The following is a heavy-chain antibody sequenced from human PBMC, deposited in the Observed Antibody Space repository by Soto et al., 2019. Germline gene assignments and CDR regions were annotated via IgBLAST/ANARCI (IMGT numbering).Heavy chain of an antibody. V-gene: IGHV2-5*01. D-gene: IGHD2-21*01. CDR1: GFSLTTRGVG. J-gene: IGHJ4*02. CDR2: IYWNDDK. Sequence: SGPTLVNPTQTLTLTCSLSGFSLTTRGVGVGWIRQPPRKALEWLALIYWNDDKVYSPSLRSRLTISKDTSKNQVVLTMSDMDPMDTDTYFCANRKFAVLAQEFDYWGQGTLVTVSS. CDR3: ANRKFAVLAQEFDY.